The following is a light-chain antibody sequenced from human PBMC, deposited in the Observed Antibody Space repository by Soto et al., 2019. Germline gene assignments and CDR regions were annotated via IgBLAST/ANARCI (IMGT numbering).Light chain of an antibody. CDR2: DTF. Sequence: IVLTQSPACLSVSPGERATLSCRASQDIGTYLAWYQQKPGQAPRLIIYDTFNRASGVPDTFSGSGSGTVFTLTVSNVAPDDSAIYYCQQRSTWPLTFGGGTKVEIK. J-gene: IGKJ4*01. V-gene: IGKV3-11*01. CDR3: QQRSTWPLT. CDR1: QDIGTY.